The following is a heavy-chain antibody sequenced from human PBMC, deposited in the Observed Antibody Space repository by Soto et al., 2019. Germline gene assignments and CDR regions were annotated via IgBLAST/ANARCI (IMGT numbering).Heavy chain of an antibody. V-gene: IGHV1-8*01. Sequence: QVQLVQSGAEVKKPGASVKVSCKASGYTFTSYDINWVRQATGQGLEWMGWMNPNSGNTGYAQKFQGRVTMTRNTSISTAYMELSSLRSEDTAVYYCARIRYFDWLLSERGWRRPYGMDVWGQGTTVTVSS. CDR2: MNPNSGNT. CDR3: ARIRYFDWLLSERGWRRPYGMDV. CDR1: GYTFTSYD. D-gene: IGHD3-9*01. J-gene: IGHJ6*02.